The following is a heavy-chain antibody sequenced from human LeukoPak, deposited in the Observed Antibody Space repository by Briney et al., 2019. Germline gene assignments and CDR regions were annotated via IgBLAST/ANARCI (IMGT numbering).Heavy chain of an antibody. J-gene: IGHJ6*02. CDR2: IYSDDST. CDR3: ARGLVSSAPLVDYYYGMDV. CDR1: GFSFSSEY. D-gene: IGHD6-25*01. V-gene: IGHV3-53*01. Sequence: GGSLRLSCAASGFSFSSEYMNWVRQAPGKGLEWVSVIYSDDSTYYTHSAKGRFTISRDNSKNTLYLQMNGLRVEDTAVYYCARGLVSSAPLVDYYYGMDVWGQGTTVTVSS.